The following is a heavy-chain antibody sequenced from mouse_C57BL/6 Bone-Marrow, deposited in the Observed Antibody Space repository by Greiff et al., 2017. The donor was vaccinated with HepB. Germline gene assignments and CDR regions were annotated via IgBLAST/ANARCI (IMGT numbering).Heavy chain of an antibody. CDR3: ARTGVTTVVGGYFDV. V-gene: IGHV1-69*01. CDR1: GYTFTSYW. J-gene: IGHJ1*03. D-gene: IGHD1-1*01. CDR2: IDPSDSYT. Sequence: VQLQQPGAELVMPGASVKLSCKASGYTFTSYWMHWVKQRPGQGLEWIGEIDPSDSYTNYNQKFKGKSTLTVDKSSSTAYMQLSSLTSEDSAVYYCARTGVTTVVGGYFDVWGTGTTVTVSS.